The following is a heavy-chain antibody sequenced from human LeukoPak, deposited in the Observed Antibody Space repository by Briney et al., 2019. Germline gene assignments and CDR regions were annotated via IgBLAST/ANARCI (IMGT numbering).Heavy chain of an antibody. D-gene: IGHD6-13*01. J-gene: IGHJ4*02. V-gene: IGHV3-7*05. CDR3: ARSWLDYFDY. Sequence: GGSLRLSCAASGFTFSSSWMSWVRQAPGKVLERVAIIKQDGTVKYYVDSVKGRFTISRDNAKNSLYLQMNSLRAEDTAVYYCARSWLDYFDYWGQGTLVTVSS. CDR1: GFTFSSSW. CDR2: IKQDGTVK.